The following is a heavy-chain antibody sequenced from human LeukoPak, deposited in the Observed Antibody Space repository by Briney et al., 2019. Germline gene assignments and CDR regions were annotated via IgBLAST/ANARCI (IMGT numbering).Heavy chain of an antibody. D-gene: IGHD3-10*01. Sequence: ASETLSLTCTVSDNSISSFYWSWIRQPPGKGLEWIGFVYKTGHTNYNPSLKSRVAISLDGSKNQFSLQLNSVTPEDTAVYYCARDLPLGEGDYYGSGSYPSKANGMDVWGQGTTVTVSS. CDR3: ARDLPLGEGDYYGSGSYPSKANGMDV. V-gene: IGHV4-59*12. CDR1: DNSISSFY. J-gene: IGHJ6*02. CDR2: VYKTGHT.